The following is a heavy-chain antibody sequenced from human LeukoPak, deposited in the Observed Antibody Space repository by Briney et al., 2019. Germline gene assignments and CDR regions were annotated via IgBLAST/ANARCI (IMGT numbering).Heavy chain of an antibody. D-gene: IGHD3-16*01. Sequence: SETLSLTCTVSGGSISGTYYWSWIRPPPGKGLEWIGYIYYTGTTDSNPSLKSRVTISLDTSKNQFSLNLSSVTAADTAVYYCARRWVYDKRAFDAWGQGTMVTVSS. CDR3: ARRWVYDKRAFDA. V-gene: IGHV4-59*08. CDR1: GGSISGTYY. CDR2: IYYTGTT. J-gene: IGHJ3*01.